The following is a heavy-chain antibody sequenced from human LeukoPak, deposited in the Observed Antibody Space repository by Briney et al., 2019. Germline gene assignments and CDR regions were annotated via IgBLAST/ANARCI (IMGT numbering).Heavy chain of an antibody. D-gene: IGHD3-9*01. CDR2: IKSKTDGGTT. J-gene: IGHJ3*02. CDR1: GFTFSNAW. CDR3: TRYYDILTGSNAFDI. Sequence: PGGSLRLSCAASGFTFSNAWMSWVRQAPGKGLEWVGRIKSKTDGGTTDYAAPVKGRFTTSRDDSKNTLYLQMNSLKTEDTAVYYCTRYYDILTGSNAFDIWGQGTMVTVSS. V-gene: IGHV3-15*01.